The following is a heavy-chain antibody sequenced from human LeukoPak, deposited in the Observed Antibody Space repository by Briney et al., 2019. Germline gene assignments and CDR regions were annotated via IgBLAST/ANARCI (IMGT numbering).Heavy chain of an antibody. J-gene: IGHJ5*02. CDR1: GYTFTGYY. CDR3: ARGYVAMLVDPKNWFAP. V-gene: IGHV1-2*06. CDR2: INPNSGGT. Sequence: GASVKVSCKASGYTFTGYYMHWVRQAPGQGLEWMGRINPNSGGTNYAQKFQGRVTMTRDTSISTAYMELSRLRSDDTAVYYCARGYVAMLVDPKNWFAPWGKGTLVTVPS. D-gene: IGHD1-1*01.